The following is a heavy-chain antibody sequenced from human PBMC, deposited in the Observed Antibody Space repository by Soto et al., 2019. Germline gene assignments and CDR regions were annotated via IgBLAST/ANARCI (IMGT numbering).Heavy chain of an antibody. CDR1: GGTFSSYA. J-gene: IGHJ6*02. V-gene: IGHV1-69*13. CDR3: AREEGYCSGGSCQTLVDYYYGMDV. Sequence: GASVKVSCKASGGTFSSYAISWVRQAPGQGLEWMGGIIPIFGTANYAQKFQGRVTITADESTSTAYMELSSLRSEDTAVYYCAREEGYCSGGSCQTLVDYYYGMDVWGQGTTVTVSS. CDR2: IIPIFGTA. D-gene: IGHD2-15*01.